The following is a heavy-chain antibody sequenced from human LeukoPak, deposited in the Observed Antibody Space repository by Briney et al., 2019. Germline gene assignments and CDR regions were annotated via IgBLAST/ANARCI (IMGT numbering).Heavy chain of an antibody. D-gene: IGHD3-10*01. Sequence: IGYIYDSGTTNYNPSLKSRVTVSVDTSKNQFSLKLSSVTAADTAVYYCARDPGGYFFDYWGQGTLVTVSS. J-gene: IGHJ4*02. CDR2: IYDSGTT. CDR3: ARDPGGYFFDY. V-gene: IGHV4-59*01.